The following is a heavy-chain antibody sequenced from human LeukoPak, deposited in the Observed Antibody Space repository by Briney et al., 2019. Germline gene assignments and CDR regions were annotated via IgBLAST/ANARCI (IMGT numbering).Heavy chain of an antibody. CDR3: ARHTRPGHSGYENAFDI. V-gene: IGHV4-39*01. CDR1: GGSISRTSYD. J-gene: IGHJ3*02. CDR2: VFDSAST. Sequence: SETLSLTCTVSGGSISRTSYDWDWIRQPPGKGLQWIVNVFDSASTHYNPSLKSRVTISVATSKNQFSLRLSSVTAADTAVYYCARHTRPGHSGYENAFDIWGQGTMVTVSS. D-gene: IGHD5-12*01.